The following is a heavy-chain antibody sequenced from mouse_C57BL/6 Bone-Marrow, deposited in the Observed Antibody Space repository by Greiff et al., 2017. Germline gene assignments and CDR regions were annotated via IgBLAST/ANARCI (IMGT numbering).Heavy chain of an antibody. V-gene: IGHV5-17*01. CDR1: GFTFSDYG. J-gene: IGHJ4*01. CDR2: ISSGSSTI. Sequence: EVKLMESGGGLVKPGGSLKLSCAASGFTFSDYGMHWVRQAPEKGLEWVAYISSGSSTIYYAATVKGRFTISRDNAKNTLFLQMTSLRSEDTAMYYCARRAKDAHYAMDYWGQGTSVTVSS. D-gene: IGHD3-3*01. CDR3: ARRAKDAHYAMDY.